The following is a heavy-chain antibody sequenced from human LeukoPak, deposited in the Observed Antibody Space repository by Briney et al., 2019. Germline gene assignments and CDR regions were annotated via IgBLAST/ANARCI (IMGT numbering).Heavy chain of an antibody. V-gene: IGHV3-30*18. CDR2: ISYDGSNK. D-gene: IGHD4-11*01. Sequence: PGGSLRLSCAASGFTFSSYGMHWVRQAPGKGLEWVAVISYDGSNKYYADSVKGRFTISRDNSKNTLYLQMNSLRAEDTAVYYCAKDLRPYRAFDYWGQGTLVTVSS. CDR3: AKDLRPYRAFDY. J-gene: IGHJ4*02. CDR1: GFTFSSYG.